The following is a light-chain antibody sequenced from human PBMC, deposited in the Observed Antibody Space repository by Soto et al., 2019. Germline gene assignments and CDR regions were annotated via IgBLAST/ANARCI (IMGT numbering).Light chain of an antibody. CDR2: KAS. Sequence: DIQMTQSPSTLSASVGDRVTITCRASQSIDSWLAWYQQNPGKAPKLLIYKASNLQSGVPSRFSGSGSGTEFTLTISSLQSDDFATYYCQQYNSDSQTFGQGTKVEIK. J-gene: IGKJ1*01. CDR3: QQYNSDSQT. V-gene: IGKV1-5*03. CDR1: QSIDSW.